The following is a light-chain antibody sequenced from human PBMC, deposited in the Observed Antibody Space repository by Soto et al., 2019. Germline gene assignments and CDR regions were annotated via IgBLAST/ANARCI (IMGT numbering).Light chain of an antibody. Sequence: QSVLTQPASVSGSPGQSITISCTGTSSDVGSYNLVSWYQQHPGKAPKVMIYEGGKRPSGVSNRFSGSKSGNTASLTISGLQADDEADYYCCSYVRSGAWVFGGGTKVTVL. V-gene: IGLV2-23*01. CDR2: EGG. J-gene: IGLJ3*02. CDR1: SSDVGSYNL. CDR3: CSYVRSGAWV.